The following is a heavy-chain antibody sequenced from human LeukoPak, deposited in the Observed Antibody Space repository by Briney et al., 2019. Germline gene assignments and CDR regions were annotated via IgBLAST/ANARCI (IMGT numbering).Heavy chain of an antibody. V-gene: IGHV3-23*01. D-gene: IGHD1-26*01. J-gene: IGHJ4*02. CDR1: GFTFSTYG. CDR3: ARAEWELLGYYFDY. CDR2: ISPSGGIT. Sequence: SGGSLRLSCAASGFTFSTYGMNWVRQAPGKGLEWVSGISPSGGITYYTDSVKGRFTISRDNSKHTVSLQMNSLRAEDTAVYYCARAEWELLGYYFDYWGQGTLVTVSS.